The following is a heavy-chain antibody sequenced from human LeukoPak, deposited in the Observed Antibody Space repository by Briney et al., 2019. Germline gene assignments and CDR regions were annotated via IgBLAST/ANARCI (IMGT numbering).Heavy chain of an antibody. CDR3: ARVNLGATFDY. V-gene: IGHV3-7*01. Sequence: GGSLRLSCAASGFTFSSYWMTWVRQAPGKGLEWVANIKPDESEKYYVDSVKGQFTISRDNAKNSLYLQMNSLRAEDTAVYYCARVNLGATFDYWGQGTLVTVSS. CDR1: GFTFSSYW. CDR2: IKPDESEK. D-gene: IGHD1-26*01. J-gene: IGHJ4*02.